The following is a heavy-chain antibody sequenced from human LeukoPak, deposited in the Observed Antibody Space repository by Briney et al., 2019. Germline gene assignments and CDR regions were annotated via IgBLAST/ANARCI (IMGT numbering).Heavy chain of an antibody. CDR3: ARGGECSSTSCWLDY. V-gene: IGHV1-2*02. J-gene: IGHJ4*02. CDR1: GYTFTGYY. CDR2: INPNSGGT. Sequence: GASVKVSCKASGYTFTGYYMHWVRQAPGRGLEWMGWINPNSGGTNYAQKFQGRVTMTRDTSISTAYMELSRLRSDDTAVYYCARGGECSSTSCWLDYWGQGTLVTVSS. D-gene: IGHD2-2*01.